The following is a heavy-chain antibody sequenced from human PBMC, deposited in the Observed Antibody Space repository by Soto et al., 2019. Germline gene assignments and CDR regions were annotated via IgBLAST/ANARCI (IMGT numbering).Heavy chain of an antibody. CDR1: GGTFSKYA. CDR2: TIPMFGKP. J-gene: IGHJ6*02. Sequence: QVQLVQSGAEMQQPGASVRVSCKASGGTFSKYAFSWVRQAPGQGLEWLGGTIPMFGKPNYAQKFQGRVEISAEQSMDKVYMEVSSLSSGDTAVYFCARPLSERNYDYGMAVWGQGTTVTVSS. D-gene: IGHD2-8*01. V-gene: IGHV1-69*01. CDR3: ARPLSERNYDYGMAV.